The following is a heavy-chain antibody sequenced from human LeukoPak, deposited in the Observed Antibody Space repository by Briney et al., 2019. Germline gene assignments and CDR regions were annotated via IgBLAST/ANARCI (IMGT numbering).Heavy chain of an antibody. CDR2: IKEDGSEK. CDR1: GFTFHTYL. J-gene: IGHJ3*01. Sequence: GGSLRLTCTGSGFTFHTYLLTRVRQAPGKGLEWVANIKEDGSEKVYVDSLKGRFTISRDNAKNALFLQMNSLRVEDTAVYYCGRDPYNRGFAAFNVSGHGTMFTVSS. D-gene: IGHD1-14*01. CDR3: GRDPYNRGFAAFNV. V-gene: IGHV3-7*04.